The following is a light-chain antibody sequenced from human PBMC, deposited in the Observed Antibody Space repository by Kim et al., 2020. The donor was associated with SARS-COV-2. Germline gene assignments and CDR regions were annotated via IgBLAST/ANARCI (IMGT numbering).Light chain of an antibody. Sequence: DIQMTQSPSSVSASVGDRVTITCRASLDISNWLAWYQQKPGKAPKVLIYGASSLQSGVPSRFRGSGSGTDFTLTISSLQPEDLGTYYCQQAYSFPYTFGQGTKLEI. V-gene: IGKV1D-12*01. CDR2: GAS. CDR1: LDISNW. CDR3: QQAYSFPYT. J-gene: IGKJ2*01.